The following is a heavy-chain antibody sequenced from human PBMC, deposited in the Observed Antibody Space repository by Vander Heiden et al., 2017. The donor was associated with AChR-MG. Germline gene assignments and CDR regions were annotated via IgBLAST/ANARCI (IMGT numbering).Heavy chain of an antibody. J-gene: IGHJ4*02. Sequence: EVRLVESGGGLVQPGGSLRLSCVVSGLTYSHYWMSWVRQAPGKGLEWVANINEDGSERNYVDSVRGRFTISRDNAKNSLYLQMNSLTAEDTALYYCARDEGAAGNWGQGALVTVSS. V-gene: IGHV3-7*03. CDR2: INEDGSER. CDR1: GLTYSHYW. CDR3: ARDEGAAGN.